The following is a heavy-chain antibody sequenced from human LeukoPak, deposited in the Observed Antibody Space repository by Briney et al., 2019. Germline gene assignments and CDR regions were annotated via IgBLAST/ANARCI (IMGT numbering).Heavy chain of an antibody. V-gene: IGHV4-34*01. Sequence: PSETLSLTCAVYGGSFSGYYWSWIRQPPGKGLEWIGEINHSGSTNYNPSLKSRVTISVDTSKNQFSLKLSSVTAADTAVYYCARGPSFIDAFDIWGQGTMVTVSS. CDR3: ARGPSFIDAFDI. CDR1: GGSFSGYY. J-gene: IGHJ3*02. CDR2: INHSGST.